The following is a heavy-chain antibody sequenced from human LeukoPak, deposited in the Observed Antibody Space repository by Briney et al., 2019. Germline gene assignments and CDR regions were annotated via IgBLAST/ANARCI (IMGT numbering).Heavy chain of an antibody. CDR2: ISAYNGDT. CDR3: ARVGYYDVLTGYCDY. D-gene: IGHD3-9*01. J-gene: IGHJ4*02. V-gene: IGHV1-18*01. CDR1: GYIFPAYG. Sequence: ASVKVSCKASGYIFPAYGISWVRQAPGQGPEWMGWISAYNGDTDYAQNLQGRFTMTTDTSTSTAYMELRSLRSDDTAVYYCARVGYYDVLTGYCDYWGQGTLVTVSS.